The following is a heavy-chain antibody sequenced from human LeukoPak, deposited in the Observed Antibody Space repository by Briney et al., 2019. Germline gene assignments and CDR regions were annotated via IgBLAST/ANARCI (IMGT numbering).Heavy chain of an antibody. CDR3: ARDLISPTVTTGYYFDY. J-gene: IGHJ4*02. CDR2: IKQDGSEK. V-gene: IGHV3-7*01. CDR1: GFTFSSDW. Sequence: GGSLRLSCAASGFTFSSDWMSWVRQAAGRGMEGVANIKQDGSEKYYVGSVKGRFTISRDNAKNSLYLQMNSLRAEDTAVYYCARDLISPTVTTGYYFDYWGQGTLVTVSS. D-gene: IGHD4-17*01.